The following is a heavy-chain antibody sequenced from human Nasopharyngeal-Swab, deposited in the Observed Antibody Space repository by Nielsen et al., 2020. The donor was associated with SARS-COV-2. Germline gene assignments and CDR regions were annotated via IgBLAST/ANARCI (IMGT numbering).Heavy chain of an antibody. CDR3: ARDYLEAAGRGFDI. J-gene: IGHJ3*02. CDR2: ISSSSSTI. D-gene: IGHD6-13*01. CDR1: GFTFSSYS. V-gene: IGHV3-48*01. Sequence: GESLKISCAASGFTFSSYSMNWVRQAPGKGLEWVSYISSSSSTIYYADSVKGRFTISRDNAKNSLYLQMNSLRAEDTAVYYCARDYLEAAGRGFDIWGQGTMVTVSS.